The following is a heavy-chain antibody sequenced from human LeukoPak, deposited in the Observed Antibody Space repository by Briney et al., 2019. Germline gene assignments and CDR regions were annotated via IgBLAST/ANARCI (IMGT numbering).Heavy chain of an antibody. V-gene: IGHV3-74*03. CDR3: ARGGGYYAFDI. CDR2: INNDGGGT. Sequence: GGSLRLSCAASGFTFSSYWIYWVRQAPGKGLVYVSRINNDGGGTTYADSVRGRFTISRDNARNMVYLQMDSLRADDTAVYYCARGGGYYAFDIWGQGTMVTVSS. CDR1: GFTFSSYW. D-gene: IGHD1-26*01. J-gene: IGHJ3*02.